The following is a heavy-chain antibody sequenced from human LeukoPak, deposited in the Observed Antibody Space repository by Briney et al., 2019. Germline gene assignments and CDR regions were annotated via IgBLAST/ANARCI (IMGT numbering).Heavy chain of an antibody. Sequence: ASVKVSCKASGYTFTSYDINWVRQATGQGLEWMGWMNPNSGNTGYAQKFQGRVTMTRNTSISTAYMELSSLRSEDTAVYYCARDRSYDFWSGYPDYYYYGMDVWGQGTTVTVSS. V-gene: IGHV1-8*01. CDR2: MNPNSGNT. CDR3: ARDRSYDFWSGYPDYYYYGMDV. D-gene: IGHD3-3*01. J-gene: IGHJ6*02. CDR1: GYTFTSYD.